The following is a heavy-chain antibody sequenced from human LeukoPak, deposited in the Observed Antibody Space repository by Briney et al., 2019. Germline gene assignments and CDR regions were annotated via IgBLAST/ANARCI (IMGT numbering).Heavy chain of an antibody. CDR3: VRGYGKIGLDY. V-gene: IGHV3-15*01. CDR2: IKSKTDGGTT. D-gene: IGHD5-12*01. CDR1: GFTFSNAW. Sequence: GGSLRLSCAASGFTFSNAWMSWVRQAPGKGLEWVGRIKSKTDGGTTDYAAPVKGRFTISRDDSKNTLYLQMNSLRAEDTAVYYCVRGYGKIGLDYWGQGTLVTVSS. J-gene: IGHJ4*02.